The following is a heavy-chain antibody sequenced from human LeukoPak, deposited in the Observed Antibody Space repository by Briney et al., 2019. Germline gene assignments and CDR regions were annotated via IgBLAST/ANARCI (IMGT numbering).Heavy chain of an antibody. Sequence: GGPLRLSCAASGFTFSSYSMNWVRQAPGKGLEWVSSISSSSSYIYYADSVKGRFTISRDNAKNSLYLQMNSLRAEDTAVYYCARDYDFWSGYYIWFDPWGQGTLVTVSS. CDR1: GFTFSSYS. CDR3: ARDYDFWSGYYIWFDP. J-gene: IGHJ5*02. CDR2: ISSSSSYI. D-gene: IGHD3-3*01. V-gene: IGHV3-21*01.